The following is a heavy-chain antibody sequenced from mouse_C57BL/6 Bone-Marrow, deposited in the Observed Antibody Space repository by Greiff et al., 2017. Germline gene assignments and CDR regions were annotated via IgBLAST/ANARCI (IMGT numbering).Heavy chain of an antibody. CDR3: AKAYGNYSWFAY. CDR2: ISSGSSTI. Sequence: EVMLVESGGGLVKPGGSLKLSCAASGFTFSDYGMHWVRQAPEKGLEWVAYISSGSSTIYYADTVKGRFTISRDNAKNTLFLQMTSLRSEDTAMYYCAKAYGNYSWFAYWGQGTLVTVSA. V-gene: IGHV5-17*01. J-gene: IGHJ3*01. D-gene: IGHD2-1*01. CDR1: GFTFSDYG.